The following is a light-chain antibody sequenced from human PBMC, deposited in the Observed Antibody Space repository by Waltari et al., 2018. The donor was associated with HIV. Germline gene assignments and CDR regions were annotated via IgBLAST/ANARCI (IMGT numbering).Light chain of an antibody. Sequence: YELTQSPPVSVSPGQTARISCSGEQLGKRFVSWHQQRPGQSPVMVIYQDSERPSGMPERFSGSNSENTATLTISGTQAMDEADYYCQAWDNNIAVFGGGTKLTVL. CDR1: QLGKRF. V-gene: IGLV3-1*01. CDR3: QAWDNNIAV. CDR2: QDS. J-gene: IGLJ2*01.